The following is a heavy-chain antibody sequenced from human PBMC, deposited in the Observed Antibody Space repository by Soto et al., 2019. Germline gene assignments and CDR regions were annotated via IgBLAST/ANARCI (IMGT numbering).Heavy chain of an antibody. CDR3: TRVAHDYGDEYYFDY. D-gene: IGHD4-17*01. J-gene: IGHJ4*02. V-gene: IGHV3-49*03. Sequence: LRLSCTASGFTFGDYAMSWFRQAPGKGLEWVGFIRSKAYGGTTEYAASVKGRFTISRDDSKSIAYLQMNSLKTEDTAVYYCTRVAHDYGDEYYFDYWGQGTLVTVSS. CDR2: IRSKAYGGTT. CDR1: GFTFGDYA.